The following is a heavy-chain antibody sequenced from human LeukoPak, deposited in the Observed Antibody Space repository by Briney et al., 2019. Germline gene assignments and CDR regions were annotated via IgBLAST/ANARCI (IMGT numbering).Heavy chain of an antibody. CDR1: GGSISSSSYY. D-gene: IGHD5-24*01. J-gene: IGHJ4*02. CDR3: ARLRPRRWLQISHFDY. V-gene: IGHV4-39*01. CDR2: IYYSGST. Sequence: SETLSLTXTVSGGSISSSSYYWGWIRQPPGKGLEWIGSIYYSGSTYYNPSLKSRVTISVDTSKNQFSLKLSSVTAADTAVYYCARLRPRRWLQISHFDYWGQGTLVTVSS.